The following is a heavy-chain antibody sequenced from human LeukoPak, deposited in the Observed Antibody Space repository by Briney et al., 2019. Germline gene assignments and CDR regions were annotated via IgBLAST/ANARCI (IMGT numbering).Heavy chain of an antibody. CDR2: INPNSGGT. CDR1: GYTFTGYY. J-gene: IGHJ5*02. CDR3: ARGWWELGGWFDP. Sequence: ASVKVSCKASGYTFTGYYMHWVRQAPGQGLEWMGWINPNSGGTNYAQKFQGRVTMTRDTSISTAYMELSRLRSDDTAVYYCARGWWELGGWFDPWGQGTLVTVSS. D-gene: IGHD1-26*01. V-gene: IGHV1-2*02.